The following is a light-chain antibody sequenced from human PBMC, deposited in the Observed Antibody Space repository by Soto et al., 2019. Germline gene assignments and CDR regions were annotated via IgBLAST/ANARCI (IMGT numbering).Light chain of an antibody. CDR3: CSYARSSTYV. CDR1: SSDVGSYNL. CDR2: EGS. J-gene: IGLJ1*01. Sequence: QSALTQPACVSGSPGQSITISCTGTSSDVGSYNLVSWYQQHPGKAPKLMIHEGSKRPSGVSNRFSGSKSGNTASLTISGLQAEDEADYYCCSYARSSTYVFGTGTKVTVL. V-gene: IGLV2-23*01.